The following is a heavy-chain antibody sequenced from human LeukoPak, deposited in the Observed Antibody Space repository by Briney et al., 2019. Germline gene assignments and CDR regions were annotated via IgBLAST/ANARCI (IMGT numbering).Heavy chain of an antibody. CDR3: ARDGNPDIVVVLVAPRPYYYYGMDV. Sequence: SETLSLTCTVSGGSISSYYWSWIRQPAGKGLEWIGRIYTSGSTNYNPSLKSRVTMSVDTSKNQFSLKLSSVTAADTAVYYCARDGNPDIVVVLVAPRPYYYYGMDVWGQGTTVTVSS. D-gene: IGHD2-2*01. CDR1: GGSISSYY. CDR2: IYTSGST. J-gene: IGHJ6*02. V-gene: IGHV4-4*07.